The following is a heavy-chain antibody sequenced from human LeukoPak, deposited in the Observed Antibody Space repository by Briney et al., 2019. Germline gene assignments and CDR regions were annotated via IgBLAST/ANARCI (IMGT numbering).Heavy chain of an antibody. CDR2: IKQDGSEN. V-gene: IGHV3-7*03. CDR3: ALYTYGYSFDY. J-gene: IGHJ4*02. Sequence: GGSLRLSCAASGFTFSGRWMSWVRQAPGKGPEWVANIKQDGSENHYVDSVKGRFTISRDNAMNSLYLQMNSLRVEDTAVYYCALYTYGYSFDYWGQGALVIVSS. CDR1: GFTFSGRW. D-gene: IGHD3-10*01.